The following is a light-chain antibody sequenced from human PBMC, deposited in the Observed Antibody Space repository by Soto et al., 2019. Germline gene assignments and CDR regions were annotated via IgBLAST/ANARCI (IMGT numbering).Light chain of an antibody. V-gene: IGKV3-15*01. CDR1: QSVSSN. J-gene: IGKJ1*01. Sequence: EIVMTQSPATLSASPGERATLSCRASQSVSSNLAWYQQKPGQVPRLLSFGASTRATGIPARFSGSGFGTEFTLIISSRQSVDFAVYYCQQYNNWLWTLRQGSKVEIK. CDR3: QQYNNWLWT. CDR2: GAS.